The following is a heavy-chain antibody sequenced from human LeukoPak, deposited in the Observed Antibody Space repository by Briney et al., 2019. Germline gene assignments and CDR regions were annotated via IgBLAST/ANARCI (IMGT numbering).Heavy chain of an antibody. V-gene: IGHV1-8*02. CDR3: ARAPSMVQGVYYYYMDV. J-gene: IGHJ6*03. D-gene: IGHD3-10*01. CDR2: MNPNSGNT. Sequence: ASVKVSCKASGYTFTSYGLSWVRQATGQGLEWMGWMNPNSGNTGYAQKFQGRVTMTRNTSISTAYMELSSLRSEDTAVYYCARAPSMVQGVYYYYMDVWGKGTTVTVSS. CDR1: GYTFTSYG.